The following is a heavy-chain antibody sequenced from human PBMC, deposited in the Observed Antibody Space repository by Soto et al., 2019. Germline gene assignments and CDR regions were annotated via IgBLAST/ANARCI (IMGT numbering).Heavy chain of an antibody. J-gene: IGHJ6*02. CDR3: ARDRVDEVFSIAAAGEYYYYYGMDV. V-gene: IGHV3-33*01. D-gene: IGHD6-13*01. CDR2: IWYDGSNK. Sequence: GGSLRLSCAASGFTFSSYGMHWVRQAPGKGLEWVAVIWYDGSNKYYADSVKGRFTISRDNSKNTLYLQMNSLRAEDTAVYYCARDRVDEVFSIAAAGEYYYYYGMDVWGQGTTVTVSS. CDR1: GFTFSSYG.